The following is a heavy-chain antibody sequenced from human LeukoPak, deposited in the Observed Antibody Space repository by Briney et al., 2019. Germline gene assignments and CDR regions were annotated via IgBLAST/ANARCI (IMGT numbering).Heavy chain of an antibody. V-gene: IGHV1-2*02. D-gene: IGHD3-10*01. Sequence: GASVTVSYKASVYTFTRYYMHWVRQAPGHRLEWMGWINPNSGGTKYAQKFQGRVTMTRDTSISTAYMELSRLRSDDRAVYYCARGTKWFGEPTYDYWGQGTLVTVSS. CDR3: ARGTKWFGEPTYDY. J-gene: IGHJ4*02. CDR2: INPNSGGT. CDR1: VYTFTRYY.